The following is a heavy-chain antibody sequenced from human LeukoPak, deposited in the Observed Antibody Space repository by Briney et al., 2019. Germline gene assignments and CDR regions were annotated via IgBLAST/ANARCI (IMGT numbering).Heavy chain of an antibody. J-gene: IGHJ4*02. CDR3: ASSGSSWYVFDY. CDR2: ISAYNGNT. Sequence: ASVEVSCKASGYTFTSYGISWVRQAPGQGLEWMGWISAYNGNTNYAQKLQGRVTMTTDTSTSTAYMELRSLRSDDTAVYYCASSGSSWYVFDYWGQGTLVTVSS. CDR1: GYTFTSYG. V-gene: IGHV1-18*01. D-gene: IGHD6-13*01.